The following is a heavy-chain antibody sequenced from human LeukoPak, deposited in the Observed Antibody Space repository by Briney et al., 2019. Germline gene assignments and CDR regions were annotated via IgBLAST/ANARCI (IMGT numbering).Heavy chain of an antibody. D-gene: IGHD3-16*01. CDR1: GLTFSNYW. CDR3: ARDGFGTGSN. J-gene: IGHJ4*02. Sequence: PGGSLRLSCAASGLTFSNYWMDWVRQAPGKGLEWVANIKQDGSEKNYVDSVKGRFIISRDNAKNSLYLQMNTLRADDTAVYYCARDGFGTGSNWGRGTLVTVSS. V-gene: IGHV3-7*03. CDR2: IKQDGSEK.